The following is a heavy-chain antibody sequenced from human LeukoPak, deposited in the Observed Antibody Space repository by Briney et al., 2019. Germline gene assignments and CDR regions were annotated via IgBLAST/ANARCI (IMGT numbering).Heavy chain of an antibody. V-gene: IGHV4-39*07. CDR1: GVSVSTSNYY. Sequence: SETLSLTCIVSGVSVSTSNYYWGWIRQPPGMGLEWIGSVYRSGSASYNPSLKSRVTISVDTSKNQFSLKLNSVTAADTAVYYCARQAYDSIGSYDYWGQGTLVTVSS. J-gene: IGHJ4*02. D-gene: IGHD3-22*01. CDR2: VYRSGSA. CDR3: ARQAYDSIGSYDY.